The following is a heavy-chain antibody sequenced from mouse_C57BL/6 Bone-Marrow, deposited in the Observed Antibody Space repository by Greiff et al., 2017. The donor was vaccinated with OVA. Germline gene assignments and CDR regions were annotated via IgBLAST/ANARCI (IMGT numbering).Heavy chain of an antibody. V-gene: IGHV1-42*01. J-gene: IGHJ2*01. CDR3: ARGRGGY. Sequence: VQLQQSGPELVKPGASVKISCKASGYSFTGYYMNWVKQSPEKSLEWIGEINPSTGGTTYNQTFHATATLTVHNSSRTPYMPPKSLTSEDAAVYYGARGRGGYWGQGTTRTVSS. CDR2: INPSTGGT. CDR1: GYSFTGYY.